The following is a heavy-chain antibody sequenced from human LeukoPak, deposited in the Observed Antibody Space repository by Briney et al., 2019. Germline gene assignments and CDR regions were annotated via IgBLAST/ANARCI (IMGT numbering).Heavy chain of an antibody. J-gene: IGHJ3*02. V-gene: IGHV4-39*07. CDR1: GGSISSSSYY. CDR2: IYYSGST. CDR3: ARESLGYCSGGSCVGSAFDI. Sequence: SETLSLTCTVSGGSISSSSYYWGWIRQPPGKGLEWIGSIYYSGSTYYNPSLKSRVTISVDTSKNQFSLKLSSVTAADTAVYYCARESLGYCSGGSCVGSAFDIWGQGTMVTVSS. D-gene: IGHD2-15*01.